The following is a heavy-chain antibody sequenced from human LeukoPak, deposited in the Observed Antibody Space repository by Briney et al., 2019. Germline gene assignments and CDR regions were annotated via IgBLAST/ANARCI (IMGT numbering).Heavy chain of an antibody. D-gene: IGHD2-15*01. CDR1: GGTFSSYA. Sequence: GASVKVSCKASGGTFSSYAISWVRQAPGQGLEWMGRIIPILGIANYAQKFQGRVTITADKSTSTAYMELSSLRSEDTAVYYCAREVRCSGGSCYETFDYWGQGTLVTVSS. CDR2: IIPILGIA. V-gene: IGHV1-69*04. CDR3: AREVRCSGGSCYETFDY. J-gene: IGHJ4*02.